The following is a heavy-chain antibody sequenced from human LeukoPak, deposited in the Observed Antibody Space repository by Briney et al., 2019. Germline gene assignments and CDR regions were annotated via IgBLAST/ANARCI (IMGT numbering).Heavy chain of an antibody. V-gene: IGHV4-39*07. J-gene: IGHJ4*02. CDR1: GDSITNNIYH. CDR3: ARDLVTVTTR. Sequence: PSETLSLTCTVSGDSITNNIYHWGWVRQPPGRGLEWIGSIYYSGITYYNPSLKSRLTISVDTSKNQFSLKLSSVTAADTAVYYCARDLVTVTTRWGQGTLVTVSS. CDR2: IYYSGIT. D-gene: IGHD4-17*01.